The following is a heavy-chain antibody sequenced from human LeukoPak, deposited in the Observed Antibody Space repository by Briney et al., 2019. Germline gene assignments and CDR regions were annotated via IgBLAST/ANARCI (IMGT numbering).Heavy chain of an antibody. Sequence: GGSLRLSCAASGFSFSIHPMSWVRQAPGKGLQWVSAISGGGSSTYYADSVKGRFTISRDNSKNTLYLQMNSLRAEDTAVYYCARVIVGASAIDGMDVWGQGTTVTVSS. CDR2: ISGGGSST. CDR3: ARVIVGASAIDGMDV. J-gene: IGHJ6*02. V-gene: IGHV3-23*01. D-gene: IGHD1-26*01. CDR1: GFSFSIHP.